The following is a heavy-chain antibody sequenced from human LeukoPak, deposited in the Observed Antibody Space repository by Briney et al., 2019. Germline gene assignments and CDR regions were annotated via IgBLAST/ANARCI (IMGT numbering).Heavy chain of an antibody. Sequence: SETLSLTCAVSGGSISRSSYYWGWIRQPPGKGLEWIGSIHYTGSTYYNPSLKSRVTISVDTSENQFSLKVSSVTAADTVVYYCARLYSGYDPPDYWGQGTLVTVSS. CDR3: ARLYSGYDPPDY. V-gene: IGHV4-39*01. D-gene: IGHD5-12*01. J-gene: IGHJ4*02. CDR1: GGSISRSSYY. CDR2: IHYTGST.